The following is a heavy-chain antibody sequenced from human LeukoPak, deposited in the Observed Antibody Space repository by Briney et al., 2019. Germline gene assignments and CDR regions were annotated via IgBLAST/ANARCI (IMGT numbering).Heavy chain of an antibody. CDR1: GGSFSGYY. CDR3: ARGELGGLGWFDP. J-gene: IGHJ5*02. V-gene: IGHV4-34*01. Sequence: SETLSLTCAVYGGSFSGYYWSWIRQPPGKGLEWIGEINHSGSTNYNPSLKSRVTISVDTSKNQFSLKLSSVTAADTAVYYCARGELGGLGWFDPWGQGTLVTVSS. CDR2: INHSGST. D-gene: IGHD3/OR15-3a*01.